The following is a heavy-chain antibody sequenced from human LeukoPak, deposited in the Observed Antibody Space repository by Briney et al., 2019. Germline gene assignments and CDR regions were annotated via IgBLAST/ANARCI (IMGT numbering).Heavy chain of an antibody. D-gene: IGHD2-2*01. Sequence: ASVKVSCKASGYTFTSYGISWVRQAPGQGLEWMGWISAYNGNTNYAQKLQGRVTMTTDTSTSTAYMELRSLRSDDTAVYYCARERSHIVVVPAAIPDAFDIWGQGTMVTVSS. CDR1: GYTFTSYG. V-gene: IGHV1-18*01. CDR3: ARERSHIVVVPAAIPDAFDI. CDR2: ISAYNGNT. J-gene: IGHJ3*02.